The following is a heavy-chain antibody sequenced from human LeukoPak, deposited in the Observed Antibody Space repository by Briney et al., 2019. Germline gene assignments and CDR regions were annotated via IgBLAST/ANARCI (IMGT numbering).Heavy chain of an antibody. CDR2: IYGGPTA. CDR1: GFTVSTAY. Sequence: GGSLRLSCAASGFTVSTAYMTWVRQAPGKGLEWVSVIYGGPTAFYADSVKDRFTISRDNPKNTLNLQMNSLRAEDTAVYYCAREIGQLGGAFDIWGQGTMVTVSS. D-gene: IGHD7-27*01. V-gene: IGHV3-53*01. J-gene: IGHJ3*02. CDR3: AREIGQLGGAFDI.